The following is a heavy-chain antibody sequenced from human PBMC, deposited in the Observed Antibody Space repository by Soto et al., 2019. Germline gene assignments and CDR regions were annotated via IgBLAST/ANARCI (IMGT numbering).Heavy chain of an antibody. D-gene: IGHD6-19*01. CDR2: ISGYSGHT. CDR3: AREWDNKSEHSSGWYDDF. V-gene: IGHV1-18*01. CDR1: GYTFSSYG. J-gene: IGHJ4*02. Sequence: ASVKVYCKASGYTFSSYGISWVRQAPGQGLEWMGWISGYSGHTYYAQKFQGRVTMTTDTSTNTVYMELRSLRSDDTAVYYCAREWDNKSEHSSGWYDDFWGQGTLVAVSS.